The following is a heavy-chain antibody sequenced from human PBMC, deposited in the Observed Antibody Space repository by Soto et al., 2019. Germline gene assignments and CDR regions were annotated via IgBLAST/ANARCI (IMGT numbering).Heavy chain of an antibody. Sequence: PSETLSLTCTVSGGSMSSEGYYWSWIRQHPGKGLEWIGYISNSGSTGYNPSLKTRLSMSVDRSKNQFKLRLTSVTAADTAVYFCATESGSTYGYFDYWGQGTQVTVSS. CDR1: GGSMSSEGYY. D-gene: IGHD4-17*01. CDR2: ISNSGST. J-gene: IGHJ4*02. V-gene: IGHV4-30-4*08. CDR3: ATESGSTYGYFDY.